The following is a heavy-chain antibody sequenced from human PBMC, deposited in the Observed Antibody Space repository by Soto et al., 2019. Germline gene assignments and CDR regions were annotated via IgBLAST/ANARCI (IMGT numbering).Heavy chain of an antibody. J-gene: IGHJ1*01. CDR3: ARDPPI. CDR1: GGSSSRGGYY. V-gene: IGHV4-31*03. CDR2: IYYSGST. Sequence: QVQLQESGPGLVKPSQTLSLTCTVSGGSSSRGGYYWSWNRPHPGKGLECVGYIYYSGSTYDHPSIKRRVTNSVATSKNQFALKQYSVTAADKDVYYCARDPPIWGQGTLVTVSS.